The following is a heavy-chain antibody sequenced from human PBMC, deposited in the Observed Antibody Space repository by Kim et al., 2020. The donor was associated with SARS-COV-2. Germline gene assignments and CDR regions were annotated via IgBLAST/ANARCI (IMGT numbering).Heavy chain of an antibody. D-gene: IGHD2-2*01. Sequence: SETLSLICSVSGVSINNNYWSWVRQPPGKGLEWIGYISHNWGSNYSPSLKSRVTMTLDDSNNQSFLHLENVTAADTATYYCAREGVYAGGMGVWGHVTT. V-gene: IGHV4-59*01. CDR3: AREGVYAGGMGV. J-gene: IGHJ6*02. CDR1: GVSINNNY. CDR2: ISHNWGS.